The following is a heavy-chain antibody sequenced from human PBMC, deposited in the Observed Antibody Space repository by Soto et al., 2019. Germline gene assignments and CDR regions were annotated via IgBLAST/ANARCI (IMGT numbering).Heavy chain of an antibody. CDR2: LYFNGGT. Sequence: QVQLQESGPGLVKPSQTLSLTCNVSGGPINSPDYYWTWIRQSPGKGLEWIGYLYFNGGTQYNPSLRTPISMALDTSKKPFSLKIRSVTGAHTAVYYCARGISKYSTWYEPHTWFDPWGQGALVTVSS. V-gene: IGHV4-30-4*01. CDR3: ARGISKYSTWYEPHTWFDP. J-gene: IGHJ5*02. CDR1: GGPINSPDYY. D-gene: IGHD6-13*01.